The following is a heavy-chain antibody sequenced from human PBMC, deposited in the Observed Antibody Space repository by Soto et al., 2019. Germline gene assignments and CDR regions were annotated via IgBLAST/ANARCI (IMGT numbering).Heavy chain of an antibody. CDR3: ARGELLPYGFDY. CDR2: ISSSSSYI. CDR1: GFTFSTYS. J-gene: IGHJ4*02. D-gene: IGHD3-10*01. Sequence: EVQLVESGGGLVKPGGSLRLSCEASGFTFSTYSMNWVRQAPGKGLEWVSSISSSSSYIYYAASVKGRFTISRDNAKNPLVLQMNSLGAEDMAVYYCARGELLPYGFDYWGQGTLVTVSS. V-gene: IGHV3-21*01.